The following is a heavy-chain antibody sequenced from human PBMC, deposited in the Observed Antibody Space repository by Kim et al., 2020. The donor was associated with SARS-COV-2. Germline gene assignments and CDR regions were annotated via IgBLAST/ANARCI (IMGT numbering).Heavy chain of an antibody. Sequence: NSAQKFQDRVTMTTDTSTSTAYMELRSLTSDDTAVYFCAREGALVGARVDYWGQGTLVTVSS. D-gene: IGHD1-26*01. J-gene: IGHJ4*02. V-gene: IGHV1-18*01. CDR3: AREGALVGARVDY.